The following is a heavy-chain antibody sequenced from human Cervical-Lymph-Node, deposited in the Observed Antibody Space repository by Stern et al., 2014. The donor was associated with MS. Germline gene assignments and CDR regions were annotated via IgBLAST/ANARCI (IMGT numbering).Heavy chain of an antibody. CDR2: IWYDGSKP. CDR3: ASAYSSSHYYLDY. CDR1: GFSFSRYA. V-gene: IGHV3-33*01. Sequence: VQLVESGGGVVQPGRSLRLSCAASGFSFSRYAMHWVRQAPGKGLEWVALIWYDGSKPSVADSVTGRFTISRDNFKNPLYRQMNSLRAEDTAVYYCASAYSSSHYYLDYWGQGTLVTVSS. J-gene: IGHJ4*02. D-gene: IGHD6-13*01.